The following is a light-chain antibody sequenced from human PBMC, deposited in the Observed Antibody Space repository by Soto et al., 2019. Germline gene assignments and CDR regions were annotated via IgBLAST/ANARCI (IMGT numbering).Light chain of an antibody. CDR3: GTWDSSLSAGV. CDR1: SSNIGNNY. Sequence: QSVLTQPPSVSAAPGQKVTISCSGSSSNIGNNYVSWYKQLPGTAPKLLIYENNKRPSGIPDRFSGSKSGTSATLGITGRQTGDEDDYYCGTWDSSLSAGVFGGGTKLTVL. V-gene: IGLV1-51*02. J-gene: IGLJ3*02. CDR2: ENN.